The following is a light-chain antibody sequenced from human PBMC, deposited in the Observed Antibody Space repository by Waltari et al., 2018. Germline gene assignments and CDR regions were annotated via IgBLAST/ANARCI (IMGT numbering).Light chain of an antibody. CDR3: GTWDSSLSGAV. Sequence: QSVLTHPPSVSAAPGQRVPILCPGGSPNIRINYVSWYRQFPGTAPKLLIYEDTERPSGIPGRFSGSKSGTSATLDITGLQAGDEADYYCGTWDSSLSGAVFGGGTHLTVL. J-gene: IGLJ7*01. CDR1: SPNIRINY. V-gene: IGLV1-51*02. CDR2: EDT.